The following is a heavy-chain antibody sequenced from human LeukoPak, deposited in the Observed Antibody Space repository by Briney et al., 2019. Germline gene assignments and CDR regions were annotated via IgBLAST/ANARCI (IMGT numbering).Heavy chain of an antibody. CDR3: ARASWVSSTDAVR. D-gene: IGHD3-16*01. J-gene: IGHJ4*02. CDR1: GVRFRCFS. Sequence: GSLGPSRRAGGVRFRCFSISLGRPGPGRGGGGVSSISGNGETFYADSVKGRFTLYSDSSTNTVYFQLNNLRIEDTAIYYCARASWVSSTDAVRWGQGTLVTVSS. V-gene: IGHV3-23*01. CDR2: ISGNGET.